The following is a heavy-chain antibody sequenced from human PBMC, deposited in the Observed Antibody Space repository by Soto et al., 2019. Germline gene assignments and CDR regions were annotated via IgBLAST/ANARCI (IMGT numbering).Heavy chain of an antibody. J-gene: IGHJ5*02. V-gene: IGHV3-30*18. CDR1: GFTFSSYG. Sequence: PGGSLRLSCAASGFTFSSYGMHWVRQAPGKGLEWVAVISYDGSGKYYADSVKGRFTISRDNSKKTVYLEMNSLRTEDTAVYYCAKDYDFWSGYPTLLNRLDPWGHGTLVPVSS. CDR2: ISYDGSGK. D-gene: IGHD3-3*01. CDR3: AKDYDFWSGYPTLLNRLDP.